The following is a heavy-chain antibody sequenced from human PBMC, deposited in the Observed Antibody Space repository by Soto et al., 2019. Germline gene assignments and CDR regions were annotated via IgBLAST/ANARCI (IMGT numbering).Heavy chain of an antibody. J-gene: IGHJ6*03. V-gene: IGHV1-8*01. CDR2: MNPNSGNT. CDR3: ATGGDYLNYYYYYYMDV. Sequence: GASVKVSCKASGYTFTSYDINWVRQATGQGLEWMGWMNPNSGNTGYAQKFQGRVTMTGNTSISTAYMELSSLRSEDTAVYYCATGGDYLNYYYYYYMDVWGKGTTVTVSS. D-gene: IGHD4-17*01. CDR1: GYTFTSYD.